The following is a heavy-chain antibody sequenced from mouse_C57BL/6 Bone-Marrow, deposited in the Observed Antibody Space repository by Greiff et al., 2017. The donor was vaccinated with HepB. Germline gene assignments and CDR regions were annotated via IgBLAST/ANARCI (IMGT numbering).Heavy chain of an antibody. D-gene: IGHD2-4*01. CDR3: ARDDYHVDY. Sequence: DVKLVESGGGLVKPGGSLKLSCAASGFTFSSYAMSWVRQTPEKRLEWVATISDGGSYTYYPDNVKGRFTISRDNAKNNLYLQMSHLKSEDTAMYYCARDDYHVDYWGQGTSVTVSS. V-gene: IGHV5-4*01. CDR1: GFTFSSYA. J-gene: IGHJ4*01. CDR2: ISDGGSYT.